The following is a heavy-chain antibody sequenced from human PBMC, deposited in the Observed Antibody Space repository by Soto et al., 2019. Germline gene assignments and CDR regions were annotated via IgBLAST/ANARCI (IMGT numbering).Heavy chain of an antibody. D-gene: IGHD6-19*01. Sequence: SETLSLTCAVYGGSFSGYYWSWIRQPPGKGLEWIGEINHSGSTNYNPSLKSRVTISVDTSKNQFSLKLSSVTAADTAVYYCARARGAQWLVRDAFDICGQGTMVTVSS. J-gene: IGHJ3*02. CDR3: ARARGAQWLVRDAFDI. CDR1: GGSFSGYY. V-gene: IGHV4-34*01. CDR2: INHSGST.